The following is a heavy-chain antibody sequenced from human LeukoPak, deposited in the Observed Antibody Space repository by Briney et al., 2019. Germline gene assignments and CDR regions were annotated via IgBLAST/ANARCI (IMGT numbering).Heavy chain of an antibody. CDR1: GFTFSSYA. Sequence: GSLRLSCAASGFTFSSYAMSWVRQAPGKGLEWIGYIYYSGSTNYNPSLKSRVTISVDTPKNQFSLKLSSVTAADTAVYYCARRTIFGYMDVWGKGTTVTVSS. J-gene: IGHJ6*03. D-gene: IGHD3-3*01. V-gene: IGHV4-59*08. CDR3: ARRTIFGYMDV. CDR2: IYYSGST.